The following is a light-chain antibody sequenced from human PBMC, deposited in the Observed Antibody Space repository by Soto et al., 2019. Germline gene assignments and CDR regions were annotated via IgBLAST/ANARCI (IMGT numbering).Light chain of an antibody. J-gene: IGKJ1*01. CDR2: GAS. CDR3: QQYGRATQT. Sequence: VVTQWPSSLSASPGERVTLSCRASQHIXSCFVWCQQEPGQAPTILXDGASSSANGSPDSLSGSGSGTDFTRTTSRLEPDDCDCYYWQQYGRATQTFGQGTKVDNK. V-gene: IGKV3-20*01. CDR1: QHIXSCF.